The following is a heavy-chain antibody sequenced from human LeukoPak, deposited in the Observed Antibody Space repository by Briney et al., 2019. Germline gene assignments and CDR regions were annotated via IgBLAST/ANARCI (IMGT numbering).Heavy chain of an antibody. CDR2: INSDGTST. D-gene: IGHD3-22*01. J-gene: IGHJ4*02. CDR3: ARGRDNSGYYFVDY. CDR1: RFTFSDYW. Sequence: GGSLRLSCAASRFTFSDYWMHWVRQAPGKGLMWVSRINSDGTSTRYADSVQGRFIISRDNAKNSLYLQLNSLRAEDTAVYYCARGRDNSGYYFVDYWGQGTLVTVSS. V-gene: IGHV3-74*01.